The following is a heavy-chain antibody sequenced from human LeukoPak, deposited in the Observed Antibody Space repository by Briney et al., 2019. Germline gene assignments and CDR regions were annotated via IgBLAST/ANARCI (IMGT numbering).Heavy chain of an antibody. V-gene: IGHV3-66*02. CDR3: ARDRRDYCSSTSCYGFDI. J-gene: IGHJ3*02. CDR2: IYSGGST. CDR1: GFTVSSNY. D-gene: IGHD2-2*01. Sequence: PGGSLRLSCAASGFTVSSNYMSGVRQAPGKGLEWVSVIYSGGSTYYADSVKGRFTISRDNSKNTLYLQMNSLRAEDTAVYYCARDRRDYCSSTSCYGFDIWGQGTMVTVSS.